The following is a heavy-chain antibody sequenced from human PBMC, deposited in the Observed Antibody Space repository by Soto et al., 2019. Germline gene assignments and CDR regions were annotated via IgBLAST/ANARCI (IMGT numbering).Heavy chain of an antibody. Sequence: QLQLQESGPGLVKPSETLSLTCTVSWGSISGSNYYWGWIRQPPGKGLEWIGSIYHTGSTYYNPSLKSRITISVDMSKNQFSLKLSSVTAADTAVYYCADGFGEFTNWGQGTLVTVSS. CDR1: WGSISGSNYY. J-gene: IGHJ4*02. D-gene: IGHD3-10*01. CDR2: IYHTGST. CDR3: ADGFGEFTN. V-gene: IGHV4-39*01.